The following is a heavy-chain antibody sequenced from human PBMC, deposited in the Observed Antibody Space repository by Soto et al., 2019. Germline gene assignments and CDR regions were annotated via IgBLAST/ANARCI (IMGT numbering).Heavy chain of an antibody. J-gene: IGHJ5*02. CDR3: ARIKVGYSYGYDWFDP. V-gene: IGHV4-59*08. CDR2: TYHSGSS. Sequence: PSETLSLTCTVSGDSISSYYWTWIRQPPGKGLEWVGYTYHSGSSNYNPSFKSRVTISVDTSKNQFSLELSSVTAADTATYYCARIKVGYSYGYDWFDPWGQGTLVTVSS. CDR1: GDSISSYY. D-gene: IGHD5-18*01.